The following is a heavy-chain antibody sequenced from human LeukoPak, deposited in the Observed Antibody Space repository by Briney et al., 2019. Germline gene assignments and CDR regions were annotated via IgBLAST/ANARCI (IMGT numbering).Heavy chain of an antibody. J-gene: IGHJ4*02. Sequence: PVASVKVSCKASGYTLTGYYMHWVRQAPGQGLEWMGWINPNSSGTNYAQKFQGRVTMTRDTSISTAYMELSRLRSDDTAVYYCAREEVLWFGELSRTYYFDYWGQGTLVTVSS. V-gene: IGHV1-2*02. D-gene: IGHD3-10*01. CDR2: INPNSSGT. CDR3: AREEVLWFGELSRTYYFDY. CDR1: GYTLTGYY.